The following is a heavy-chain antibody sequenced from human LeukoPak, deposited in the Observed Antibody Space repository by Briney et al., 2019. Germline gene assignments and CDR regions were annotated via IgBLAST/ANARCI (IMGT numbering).Heavy chain of an antibody. D-gene: IGHD6-13*01. CDR3: ARDNEQLVQSGFDY. J-gene: IGHJ4*02. V-gene: IGHV4-38-2*02. Sequence: PSETLSLTCAVSGYSISSGYYWGWIRQPPGKGLEWIGSIYHSGSTYYNPSLKSRVTISVDTSKNLFSLKLSSVTAADTAVYYCARDNEQLVQSGFDYWGQGTLVTVSS. CDR1: GYSISSGYY. CDR2: IYHSGST.